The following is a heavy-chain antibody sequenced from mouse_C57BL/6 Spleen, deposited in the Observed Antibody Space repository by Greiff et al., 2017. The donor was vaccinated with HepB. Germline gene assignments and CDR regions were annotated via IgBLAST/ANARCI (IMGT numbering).Heavy chain of an antibody. CDR1: GFTFSDYG. D-gene: IGHD2-1*01. Sequence: EVQLVESGGGLVKPGGSLKLSCAASGFTFSDYGMHWVRQAPEKGLEWVAYISSGSSTIYYADTVKGRFTISRDNAKNTLFLQMTSLRSEDTAMYYCARGGIYYGNLYAMDYWGQGTSVTVSS. CDR2: ISSGSSTI. J-gene: IGHJ4*01. V-gene: IGHV5-17*01. CDR3: ARGGIYYGNLYAMDY.